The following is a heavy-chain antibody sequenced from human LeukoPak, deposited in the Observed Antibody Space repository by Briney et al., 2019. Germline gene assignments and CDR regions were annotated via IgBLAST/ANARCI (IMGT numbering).Heavy chain of an antibody. CDR2: INPNSGGT. Sequence: ASVKVSCKASGYTFTGYYMHWVRQAPGQGLEWMGWINPNSGGTNYAQKFQGRVTMTRDTSISTAYMELSRLRSDDTAVYYCARDHPYSYGSGPGSWFDPWGQGTLVTVPS. CDR3: ARDHPYSYGSGPGSWFDP. V-gene: IGHV1-2*02. D-gene: IGHD5-18*01. J-gene: IGHJ5*02. CDR1: GYTFTGYY.